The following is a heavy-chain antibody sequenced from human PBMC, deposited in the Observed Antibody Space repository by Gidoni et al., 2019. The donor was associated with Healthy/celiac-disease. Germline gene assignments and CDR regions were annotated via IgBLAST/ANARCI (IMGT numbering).Heavy chain of an antibody. CDR1: GFTFSGSA. J-gene: IGHJ5*02. CDR2: IRSKANSYAT. D-gene: IGHD6-19*01. V-gene: IGHV3-73*02. CDR3: TRHGSRAGNP. Sequence: EVQLLESGGGLVQPGGSPQLSCAASGFTFSGSAMHWVRQASGKGLEWVGRIRSKANSYATAYAASVKGRFTISRDDSKNTAYLQMNSLKTEDTAVYYCTRHGSRAGNPWGQGTLVTVSS.